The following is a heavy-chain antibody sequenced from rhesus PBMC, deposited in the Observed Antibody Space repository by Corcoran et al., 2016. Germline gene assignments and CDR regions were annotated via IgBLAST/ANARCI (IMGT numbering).Heavy chain of an antibody. J-gene: IGHJ4*01. D-gene: IGHD3-22*01. V-gene: IGHV4-80*01. CDR1: SGSMGAQH. Sequence: QVQLRESGPGLVKPSETLSLTCSLSSGSMGAQHWSWFRQSPGRGLEWIGEIKGATGSTNFNPSLSSRVAISRDASKNQFFLRLTSVTAADTAVFYCASSVYYGDSWGQGLLVTVSS. CDR3: ASSVYYGDS. CDR2: IKGATGST.